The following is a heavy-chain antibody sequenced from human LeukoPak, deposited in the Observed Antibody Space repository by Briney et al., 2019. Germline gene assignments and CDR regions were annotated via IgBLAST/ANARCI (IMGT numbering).Heavy chain of an antibody. Sequence: ASVKVSCKASGYTFTSYDINWVRQATGQGLEWMGWMNPNSGNTGYAQKFQGRVTMTRNTSISTAYMELNSLRAEDTAVYYCARDSNFSPYNYMDVWGKGTTVTVSS. CDR1: GYTFTSYD. D-gene: IGHD3-3*01. J-gene: IGHJ6*03. CDR3: ARDSNFSPYNYMDV. CDR2: MNPNSGNT. V-gene: IGHV1-8*01.